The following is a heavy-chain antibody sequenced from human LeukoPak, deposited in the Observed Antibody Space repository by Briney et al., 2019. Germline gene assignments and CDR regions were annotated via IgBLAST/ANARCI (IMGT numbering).Heavy chain of an antibody. CDR1: GFSFSSHS. CDR3: AXGSGSSACLIDY. CDR2: ITSSSTYI. Sequence: GGSLRLSCAASGFSFSSHSMNWVRQAPGEGLEWVSIITSSSTYIDYADSVRGRFTISRDYAKNSLSVQMNSLRAEETAVYYCAXGSGSSACLIDYWGQGALVTVSS. J-gene: IGHJ4*02. D-gene: IGHD6-25*01. V-gene: IGHV3-21*01.